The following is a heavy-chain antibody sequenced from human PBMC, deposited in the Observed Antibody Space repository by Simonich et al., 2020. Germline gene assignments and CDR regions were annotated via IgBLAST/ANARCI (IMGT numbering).Heavy chain of an antibody. J-gene: IGHJ3*02. CDR1: GGSFRGYY. CDR3: ARGKGWKNAFDI. CDR2: INHSGNT. Sequence: QVQLQQWGAGLLKPSETLSLTCAVYGGSFRGYYWSWIRQPPGKGLEWIGEINHSGNTNHTPSLKGRVNISVDTSKNQFSLKLRSGTAADTAVYYCARGKGWKNAFDIWGQGTMVTVSS. V-gene: IGHV4-34*01. D-gene: IGHD1-1*01.